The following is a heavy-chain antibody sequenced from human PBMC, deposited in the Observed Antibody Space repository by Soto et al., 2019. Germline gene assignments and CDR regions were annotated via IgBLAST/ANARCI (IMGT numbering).Heavy chain of an antibody. V-gene: IGHV3-11*01. CDR3: ARGSMNYYDSSGYLGGFDP. J-gene: IGHJ5*02. Sequence: GSLRLSCAVSGFTFSDYSMNWLRQAPGKGLEWVSYISSTGNTIYYADSVKGRFTISRDTANNSLHLQMNSLRADDTAVYFCARGSMNYYDSSGYLGGFDPWGQGTLVTVSS. D-gene: IGHD3-22*01. CDR2: ISSTGNTI. CDR1: GFTFSDYS.